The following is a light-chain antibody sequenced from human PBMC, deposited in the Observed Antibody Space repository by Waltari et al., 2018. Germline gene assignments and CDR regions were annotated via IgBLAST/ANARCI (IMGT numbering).Light chain of an antibody. CDR1: QGISSF. Sequence: QLTQSPSSLSASVGDRVTITCRASQGISSFLAWYQQKAGKPPKLLIYAASTLQSGVPSRFSGSGSGTDLTLTISSLQPEDFATYYCQQLNSYPPTFGGGTKVEIK. V-gene: IGKV1-9*01. CDR2: AAS. CDR3: QQLNSYPPT. J-gene: IGKJ4*01.